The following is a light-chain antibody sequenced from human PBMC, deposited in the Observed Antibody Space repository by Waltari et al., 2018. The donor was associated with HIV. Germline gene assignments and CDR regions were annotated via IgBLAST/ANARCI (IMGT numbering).Light chain of an antibody. V-gene: IGKV1-5*03. J-gene: IGKJ1*01. CDR3: QHYNGYSQT. Sequence: DIQMTQSPSTLSASVGDRVTITCRASQSISSWLAWYQQKPGKAPKLLIYKASSLESGVPSSFSGSGSGTEFTLTISSLQADDFATYDGQHYNGYSQTFGQGTKVEIK. CDR2: KAS. CDR1: QSISSW.